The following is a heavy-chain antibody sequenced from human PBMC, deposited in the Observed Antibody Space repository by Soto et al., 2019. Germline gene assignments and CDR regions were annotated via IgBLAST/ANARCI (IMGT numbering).Heavy chain of an antibody. J-gene: IGHJ5*02. CDR3: ARGVVVTAIRSLYNWFDP. Sequence: GASVKVSCKAAGGTFSSYAISWVRQAPGQGLEWMGGIIPIFGTANYAQKFQGRVTITADESTSTAYMELSSLRSEDTAVYYCARGVVVTAIRSLYNWFDPWGQGTLVTVSS. D-gene: IGHD2-21*02. V-gene: IGHV1-69*13. CDR1: GGTFSSYA. CDR2: IIPIFGTA.